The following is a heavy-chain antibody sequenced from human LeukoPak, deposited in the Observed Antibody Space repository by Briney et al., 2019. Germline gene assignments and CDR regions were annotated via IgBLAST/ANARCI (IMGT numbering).Heavy chain of an antibody. J-gene: IGHJ3*02. V-gene: IGHV3-21*01. CDR3: ARDKYSDTSGGIDDAFDM. Sequence: GGSLRLSCAASGFTFSSYSMNWVRQAPGKGLEWVSSISSSSSYIYYADSLKGRFTISRDNAKNSLYLQMNSLRAEDTAVYYCARDKYSDTSGGIDDAFDMWGQGTMVTVSS. CDR1: GFTFSSYS. CDR2: ISSSSSYI. D-gene: IGHD2-15*01.